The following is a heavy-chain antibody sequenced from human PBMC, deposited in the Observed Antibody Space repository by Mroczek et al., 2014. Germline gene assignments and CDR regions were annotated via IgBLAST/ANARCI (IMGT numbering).Heavy chain of an antibody. Sequence: QVQLVESGAEVKKPGASVKVSCKASGYTFTGYYMHWVRQAPGQGLEWMGWINPNSGGTNYAQKFQGRVTMTRDTSISTAYMELSRLRSDDTAVYYCARVVGEYSSSSIAFDIWGQGTMVTVSS. D-gene: IGHD6-6*01. CDR3: ARVVGEYSSSSIAFDI. V-gene: IGHV1-2*02. CDR1: GYTFTGYY. J-gene: IGHJ3*02. CDR2: INPNSGGT.